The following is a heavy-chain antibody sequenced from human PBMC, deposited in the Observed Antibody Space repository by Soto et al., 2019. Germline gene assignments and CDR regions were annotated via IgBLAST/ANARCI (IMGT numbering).Heavy chain of an antibody. CDR1: GDSVKSVGYY. J-gene: IGHJ5*02. D-gene: IGHD6-25*01. V-gene: IGHV4-31*01. CDR3: GRGVSSGCNPTRVDP. Sequence: QVHLQESAPGLVKPSETLSLTCSVSGDSVKSVGYYWTWIRQPPGKGFEWLRTIYNAGTSRSNACLGGQFTISADAFSNPFSLTLTSVTVADTAVCFCGRGVSSGCNPTRVDPWRDGSL. CDR2: IYNAGTS.